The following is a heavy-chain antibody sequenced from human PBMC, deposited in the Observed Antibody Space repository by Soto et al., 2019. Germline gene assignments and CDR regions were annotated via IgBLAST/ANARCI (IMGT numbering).Heavy chain of an antibody. D-gene: IGHD3-10*01. CDR2: IYYSGST. Sequence: PSETLSLTCTVSGGSISSGFYYWSWIRQHPGKGLDWIGYIYYSGSTYYNPSLKSRFTISVATSKNQFSLKLSSVTAADTAVYYCGRVVVRGGINWFDPWGQGTLVTVSS. CDR1: GGSISSGFYY. J-gene: IGHJ5*02. CDR3: GRVVVRGGINWFDP. V-gene: IGHV4-31*03.